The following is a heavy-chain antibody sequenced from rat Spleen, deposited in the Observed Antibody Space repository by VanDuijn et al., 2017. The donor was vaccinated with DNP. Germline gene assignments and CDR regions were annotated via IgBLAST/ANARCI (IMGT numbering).Heavy chain of an antibody. V-gene: IGHV5-22*01. CDR2: ISYEGSGT. D-gene: IGHD1-12*02. CDR3: ARSNTYYDGTYYYWYFDF. J-gene: IGHJ1*01. Sequence: EVQLVESGGGLVQPGRSLKLSCAASGFTFSNYGMHWIRQAPKKGLEWVASISYEGSGTYYGDSVKGRFTISRDNAKSTLYLQMNSLRSEDTATYYCARSNTYYDGTYYYWYFDFWGPGTMVTVSS. CDR1: GFTFSNYG.